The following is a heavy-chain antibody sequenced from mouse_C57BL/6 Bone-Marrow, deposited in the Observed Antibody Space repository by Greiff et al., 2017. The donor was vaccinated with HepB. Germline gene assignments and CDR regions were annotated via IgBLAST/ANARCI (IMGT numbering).Heavy chain of an antibody. Sequence: EVQVVESGGDLVKPGGSLKLSCAASGFTFSSYGMSWVRQTPDKRLEWVATISSGGSYTYYPDSVKGRFTISRDNAKNTLYLQMSSLKSEDTAMYYCARQNPVYYYGSSSPWFAYWGQGTLVTVSA. CDR2: ISSGGSYT. V-gene: IGHV5-6*01. CDR1: GFTFSSYG. CDR3: ARQNPVYYYGSSSPWFAY. J-gene: IGHJ3*01. D-gene: IGHD1-1*01.